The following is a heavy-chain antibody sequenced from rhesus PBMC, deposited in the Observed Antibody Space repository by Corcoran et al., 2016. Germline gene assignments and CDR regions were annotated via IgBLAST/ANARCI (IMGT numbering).Heavy chain of an antibody. D-gene: IGHD2-21*01. CDR2: IYGSGSST. Sequence: QLQLQESGPGLVKPSETLSVTCAVSGGSISRSYWSWIRQAPGKGLEWMGYIYGSGSSTNYNPSLKSRVTLSVDTSKNQLSLKLSSVTAADTAVYYCARYCTGSGCYAGLDSWGQGVVVTVSS. V-gene: IGHV4-169*01. CDR3: ARYCTGSGCYAGLDS. J-gene: IGHJ6*01. CDR1: GGSISRSY.